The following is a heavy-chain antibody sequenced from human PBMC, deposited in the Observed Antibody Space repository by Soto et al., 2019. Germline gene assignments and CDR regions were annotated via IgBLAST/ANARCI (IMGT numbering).Heavy chain of an antibody. V-gene: IGHV1-58*01. CDR2: IVVVGGDT. J-gene: IGHJ4*02. Sequence: SVKVSCKASGFTFINSAVHWVRQARGQRPEWIGWIVVVGGDTNYSQRFQERVTITRDMSTSTVYMELNSLRSEDTAVYYCAADRKTMIRGVPTGNYWGQGTLVTVSS. D-gene: IGHD3-10*01. CDR3: AADRKTMIRGVPTGNY. CDR1: GFTFINSA.